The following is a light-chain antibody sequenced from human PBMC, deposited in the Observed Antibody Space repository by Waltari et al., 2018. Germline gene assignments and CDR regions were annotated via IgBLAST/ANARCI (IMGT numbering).Light chain of an antibody. J-gene: IGLJ1*01. CDR2: DVS. Sequence: QAALTQPPSVSGSPGQSVTISCTGTSSDIGGYNYVSWYQQYPGKAPKLMIYDVSKRPSGVSDRFSGSKSGNTASLTISGLQAEDEADYYCTSFVDSNTFDIFGAGTRLTVL. V-gene: IGLV2-11*01. CDR3: TSFVDSNTFDI. CDR1: SSDIGGYNY.